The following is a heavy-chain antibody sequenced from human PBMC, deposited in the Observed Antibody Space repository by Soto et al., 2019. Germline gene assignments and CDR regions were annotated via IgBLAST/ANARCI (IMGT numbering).Heavy chain of an antibody. D-gene: IGHD6-13*01. CDR3: ASDPPCSSSCTDAFDI. CDR1: GFTFSSYW. Sequence: GGSLRLSCAASGFTFSSYWMSWVRQAPGKGLEWVANIKQDGSEKYYVDSVKGRFTISRDNAKNSLYLQMNSLRAEDTAVYYCASDPPCSSSCTDAFDIWGQETMVTASS. J-gene: IGHJ3*02. CDR2: IKQDGSEK. V-gene: IGHV3-7*03.